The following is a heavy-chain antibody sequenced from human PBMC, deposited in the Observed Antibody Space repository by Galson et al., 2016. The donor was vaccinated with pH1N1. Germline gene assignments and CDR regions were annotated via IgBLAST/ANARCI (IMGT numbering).Heavy chain of an antibody. J-gene: IGHJ3*02. CDR3: VTDSGDGDQNLVPHDAFDI. CDR2: INWSSGSI. Sequence: SLRLSCAAAGFTFGYHGMHWVRHVPGKGLEWVSGINWSSGSIAYADSVRGRFTISRDNAKNSLYLQMNSLRPEDTALYYCVTDSGDGDQNLVPHDAFDIWGQGTMVTVSS. CDR1: GFTFGYHG. V-gene: IGHV3-9*01. D-gene: IGHD4-17*01.